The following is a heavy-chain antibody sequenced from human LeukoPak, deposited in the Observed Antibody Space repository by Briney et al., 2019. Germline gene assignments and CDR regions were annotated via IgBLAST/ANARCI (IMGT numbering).Heavy chain of an antibody. CDR2: ISTSSSII. D-gene: IGHD4-23*01. CDR3: ARGQDTVVTSRDAFDI. V-gene: IGHV3-48*01. Sequence: GRSLRLSCAASGFTFDDYAMHWVRQAPGKGLEWVSYISTSSSIIYYADSVKGRFTISRDNAKNSLYLQMNSLRAEDTAVYYCARGQDTVVTSRDAFDIWGQGTMVTVSS. CDR1: GFTFDDYA. J-gene: IGHJ3*02.